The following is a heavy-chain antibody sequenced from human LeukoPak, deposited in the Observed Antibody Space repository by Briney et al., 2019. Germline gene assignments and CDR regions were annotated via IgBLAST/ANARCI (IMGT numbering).Heavy chain of an antibody. D-gene: IGHD3-22*01. Sequence: GGSLRLSCAASGFTVSSNYMSWVRQAPGKGLEWVSVLYSDGSTYYEDSVKGRFTVSRDNSRNTVSLQMNSLRAEDTAVYYCARERTLFPGDSSGYFDYWGQGTLVTVSS. V-gene: IGHV3-53*01. CDR3: ARERTLFPGDSSGYFDY. J-gene: IGHJ4*02. CDR2: LYSDGST. CDR1: GFTVSSNY.